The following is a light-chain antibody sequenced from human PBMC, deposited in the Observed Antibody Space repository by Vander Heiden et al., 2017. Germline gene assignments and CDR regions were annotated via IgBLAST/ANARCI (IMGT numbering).Light chain of an antibody. V-gene: IGLV1-40*01. CDR2: GNS. Sequence: QSVLTPPPSVSGAPGQEVTISCTGSSSNIGAGYDVHWYQQLPGTAPKLLIYGNSNRPSGVPDRFSGSKSGTSASLAITGLQAEDEADYYCQSYDSSLSGSVFGGGTKLTVL. CDR3: QSYDSSLSGSV. J-gene: IGLJ2*01. CDR1: SSNIGAGYD.